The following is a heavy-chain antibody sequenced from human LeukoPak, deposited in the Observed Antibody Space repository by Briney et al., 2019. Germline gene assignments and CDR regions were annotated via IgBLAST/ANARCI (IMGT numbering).Heavy chain of an antibody. CDR3: ARKPIVNSAWYYFDY. CDR1: GFTVSSNY. V-gene: IGHV4-59*04. CDR2: IYYSGSA. D-gene: IGHD3-22*01. J-gene: IGHJ4*02. Sequence: PGGSLRLSCAASGFTVSSNYMSWVRQPPGKGPEWIGNIYYSGSAYYNPSLKSRVTMSVDTSKNQFSLKLSSVTAADTAVYYCARKPIVNSAWYYFDYWGQGTLVTVSS.